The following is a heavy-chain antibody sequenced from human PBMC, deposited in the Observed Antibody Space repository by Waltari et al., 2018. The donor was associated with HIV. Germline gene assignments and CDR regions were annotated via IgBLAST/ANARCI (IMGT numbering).Heavy chain of an antibody. CDR1: GFTFSSYG. CDR3: AKDMKDQNYYYYGMDV. V-gene: IGHV3-30*02. J-gene: IGHJ6*02. CDR2: IRYDGSNK. D-gene: IGHD2-2*01. Sequence: QVQLVESGGGVVQPGGSLRLSCAASGFTFSSYGMHWVRQAPGKGLEWVAFIRYDGSNKYYADSVKGRFTISRDNSKNTLYLQMNSLRAEDTAVYYCAKDMKDQNYYYYGMDVWGQGTTVTVSS.